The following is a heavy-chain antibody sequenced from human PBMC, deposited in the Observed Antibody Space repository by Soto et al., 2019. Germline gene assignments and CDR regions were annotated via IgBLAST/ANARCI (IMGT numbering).Heavy chain of an antibody. CDR3: ARAKQLALPFDY. D-gene: IGHD6-6*01. CDR2: IWYDGSNI. CDR1: GFTFSSYG. V-gene: IGHV3-33*01. J-gene: IGHJ4*02. Sequence: GGSLRLSCAASGFTFSSYGMHWVRQAPGKGLEWVAVIWYDGSNIYYADSVKGRFTISRDNSKNTLYLQMNSLRAEDTAVYYCARAKQLALPFDYWGQGTLVTVSS.